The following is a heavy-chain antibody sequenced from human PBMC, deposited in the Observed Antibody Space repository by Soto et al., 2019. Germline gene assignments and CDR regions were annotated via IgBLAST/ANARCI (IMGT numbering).Heavy chain of an antibody. Sequence: VQLVQSGAEMKKPGASVKVSCKTSGCTFTSYSINWVRQAPGQGLEWMGWISAFNGNTKYAQKVQGRVTMTTDTSTSTAYMELRSLRSDDTAVYYCARDGGTGGYRAAFDIWGQGTMVTVSS. V-gene: IGHV1-18*04. CDR3: ARDGGTGGYRAAFDI. D-gene: IGHD2-8*02. CDR2: ISAFNGNT. J-gene: IGHJ3*02. CDR1: GCTFTSYS.